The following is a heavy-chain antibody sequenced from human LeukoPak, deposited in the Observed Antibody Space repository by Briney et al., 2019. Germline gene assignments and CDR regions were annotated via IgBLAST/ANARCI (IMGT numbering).Heavy chain of an antibody. Sequence: PGGSLRLSCAASGFTFSGYAMHWVRQAPGKGLEWVAVISYDGSNKYYADSVKGRFTISRDNSKNTLYLQMNSLRAEDTAVYYCARDPPHSSGYYYPQYYFDYWGQGTLVTVSS. D-gene: IGHD3-22*01. CDR2: ISYDGSNK. CDR1: GFTFSGYA. V-gene: IGHV3-30-3*01. CDR3: ARDPPHSSGYYYPQYYFDY. J-gene: IGHJ4*02.